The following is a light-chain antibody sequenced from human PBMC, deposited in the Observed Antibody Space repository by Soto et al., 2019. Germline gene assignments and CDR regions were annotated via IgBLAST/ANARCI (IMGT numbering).Light chain of an antibody. CDR2: DAS. J-gene: IGKJ1*01. CDR1: QSVSSN. Sequence: EIVMTHSPGTLSVSPWEIATLSCGASQSVSSNLACYQQKPGQAPRLLISDASTRAAGIPARFSGSGSGTEFTLTITSLESEDFAVYYCQQFHNCPRTFGQGTKVDIK. CDR3: QQFHNCPRT. V-gene: IGKV3-15*01.